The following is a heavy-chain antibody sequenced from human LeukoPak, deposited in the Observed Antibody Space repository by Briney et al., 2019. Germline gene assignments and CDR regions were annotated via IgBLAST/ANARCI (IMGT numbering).Heavy chain of an antibody. CDR1: GFTFSSYA. CDR3: ARATAWGAFDI. J-gene: IGHJ3*02. Sequence: PGGSLRLSCAASGFTFSSYAMHWVRQAPGKGLEWVAVISYDGSNKYYADPVEGRITISRDNSNNTLYLQMNSLRAEDTAVYYCARATAWGAFDIWGQGTMVTVSS. D-gene: IGHD3-16*01. CDR2: ISYDGSNK. V-gene: IGHV3-30-3*01.